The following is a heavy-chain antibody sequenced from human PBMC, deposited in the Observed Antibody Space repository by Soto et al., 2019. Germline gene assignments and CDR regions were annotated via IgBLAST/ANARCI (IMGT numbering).Heavy chain of an antibody. CDR3: ARIRGTRVSYYDILTYGMDV. D-gene: IGHD3-9*01. Sequence: SRPTLVNPTQTLTLTCTFSGFSLSTHGMCVSWIRQPPGKALEWLALIDWDDDKYYNTSLKTRLTISKDTSKNQVVLTMATMDPVDTGTYYCARIRGTRVSYYDILTYGMDVWGQGTTVTVSS. V-gene: IGHV2-70*01. CDR1: GFSLSTHGMC. J-gene: IGHJ6*02. CDR2: IDWDDDK.